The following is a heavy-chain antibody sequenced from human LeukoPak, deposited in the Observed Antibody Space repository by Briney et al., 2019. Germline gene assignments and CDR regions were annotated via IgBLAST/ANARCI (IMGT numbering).Heavy chain of an antibody. V-gene: IGHV3-21*06. CDR2: IHGSASYN. Sequence: GGSLRLSCAAYGFIFSNYYLNWVRQAPGKGLEWVSCIHGSASYNYYADSVKGRFTISRDSAKNSLYLEMSSLRVEDTAVYYCVRAFGGYDSQRFYYNMDVWGKGTTVTVSS. CDR1: GFIFSNYY. D-gene: IGHD5-12*01. J-gene: IGHJ6*03. CDR3: VRAFGGYDSQRFYYNMDV.